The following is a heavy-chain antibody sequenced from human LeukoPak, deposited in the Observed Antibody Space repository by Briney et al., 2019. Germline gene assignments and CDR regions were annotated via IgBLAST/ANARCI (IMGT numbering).Heavy chain of an antibody. CDR1: GYTFAGYY. J-gene: IGHJ4*02. V-gene: IGHV1-2*02. D-gene: IGHD3-10*01. CDR3: ARSDYGSGSYRFDY. CDR2: INPNSGGT. Sequence: GASEKVSCKASGYTFAGYYMHRVRQAPGQGLEWMGWINPNSGGTNYAQKFQGRVTMTRDTSISTAYMELSRLRSDDTAVYYCARSDYGSGSYRFDYWGQGTLVTVSS.